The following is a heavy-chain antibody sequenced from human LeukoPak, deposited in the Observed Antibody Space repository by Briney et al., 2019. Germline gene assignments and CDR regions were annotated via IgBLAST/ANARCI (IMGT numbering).Heavy chain of an antibody. D-gene: IGHD1-7*01. V-gene: IGHV1-69*13. CDR1: GGTFSSYA. CDR2: IIPIFGTA. CDR3: ARRRRTTTLFDY. Sequence: SVKVSCKASGGTFSSYAISWVRQAPGQGLEWMGGIIPIFGTANYAQKFQGRVTITAHESTSTAYMELSSLRSEDTAVYYCARRRRTTTLFDYWGQGTLVTVSS. J-gene: IGHJ4*02.